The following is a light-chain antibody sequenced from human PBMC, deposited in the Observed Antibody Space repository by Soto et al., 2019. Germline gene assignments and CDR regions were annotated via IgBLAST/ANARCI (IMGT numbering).Light chain of an antibody. CDR3: SSYTRDKTVL. Sequence: QSALIQPASVSGSPGQSITISCTGSSTDVGGYNYVSWHQQHPGKAPKLMIFDVTKRPSGVSNRFSGSKSGDTASLTISGLQAEDEADYYCSSYTRDKTVLFGGGTKLTVL. V-gene: IGLV2-14*03. CDR1: STDVGGYNY. J-gene: IGLJ2*01. CDR2: DVT.